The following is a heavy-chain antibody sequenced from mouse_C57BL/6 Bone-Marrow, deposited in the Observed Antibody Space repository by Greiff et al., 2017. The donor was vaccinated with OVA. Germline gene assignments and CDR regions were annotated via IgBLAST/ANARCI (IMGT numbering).Heavy chain of an antibody. J-gene: IGHJ3*01. CDR2: INPSTGGT. V-gene: IGHV1-42*01. D-gene: IGHD3-1*01. CDR3: ARAGGGLTWFAY. Sequence: EVKVVESGPELVKPGASVKISCKASGYSFTGYYMNWVKQSPEKSLEWIGEINPSTGGTTYNQKFKAKATLTVDKSSSTAYMQLKSLTSEDSAVYYCARAGGGLTWFAYWGQGTLVTVSA. CDR1: GYSFTGYY.